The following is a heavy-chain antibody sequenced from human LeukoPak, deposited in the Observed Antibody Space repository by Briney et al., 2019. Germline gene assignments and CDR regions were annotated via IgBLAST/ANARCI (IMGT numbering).Heavy chain of an antibody. J-gene: IGHJ4*02. CDR1: GGSISSGNYY. CDR3: ARDGYSNYDY. D-gene: IGHD4-11*01. CDR2: FSASGST. V-gene: IGHV4-61*02. Sequence: PSQTLSLTCTVSGGSISSGNYYWTWIRQPAGKGLEWIGRFSASGSTDYNPSLKSRATISGDTSKNQLSLKLTSVTAADTAVYYCARDGYSNYDYWGQGTLVTVSS.